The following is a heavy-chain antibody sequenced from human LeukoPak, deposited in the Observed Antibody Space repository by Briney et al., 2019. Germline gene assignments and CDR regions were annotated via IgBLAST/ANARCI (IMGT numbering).Heavy chain of an antibody. CDR1: GFTFSSYA. V-gene: IGHV3-30*04. CDR3: AKDRVLI. Sequence: PGGSLRLSCAASGFTFSSYAMHWVRQAPGKGLEWVAVISYDGSNKYYADSVKGRFTISRDNSKNTLYLQMNSLRAEDTAVYYCAKDRVLIWGKGTTVTISS. CDR2: ISYDGSNK. D-gene: IGHD6-6*01. J-gene: IGHJ6*04.